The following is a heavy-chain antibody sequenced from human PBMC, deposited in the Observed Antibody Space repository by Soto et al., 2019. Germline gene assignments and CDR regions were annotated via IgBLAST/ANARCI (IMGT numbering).Heavy chain of an antibody. CDR3: ARALYGSGVLDV. CDR2: IYYSAST. D-gene: IGHD3-10*01. J-gene: IGHJ6*02. Sequence: PSETLSLTCTVAGGSISSGDYHWTWIRQFPGKGLEWIGAIYYSASTYYNPSLLSRLTISVDTSKNQFSLKLGSVTAADTAVYFCARALYGSGVLDVWGQGTTVTVSS. V-gene: IGHV4-30-4*01. CDR1: GGSISSGDYH.